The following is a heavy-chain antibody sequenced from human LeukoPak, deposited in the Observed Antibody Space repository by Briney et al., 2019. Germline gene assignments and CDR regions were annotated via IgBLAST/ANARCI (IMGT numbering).Heavy chain of an antibody. CDR3: ARGVWSYGTLGYFDY. CDR1: GYSISSSYY. J-gene: IGHJ4*02. V-gene: IGHV4-38-2*02. CDR2: IYHSGST. Sequence: SETLSLTCSVSGYSISSSYYWGWFRQPPGKGLEWIGNIYHSGSTYYNPSLKSRVTISLDTSKNQFSLKLNSVTAADTAMYYCARGVWSYGTLGYFDYWGQGTLVTVSS. D-gene: IGHD1-26*01.